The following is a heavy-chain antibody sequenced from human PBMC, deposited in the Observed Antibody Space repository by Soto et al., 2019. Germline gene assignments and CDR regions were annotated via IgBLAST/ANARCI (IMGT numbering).Heavy chain of an antibody. D-gene: IGHD6-19*01. Sequence: QVQLVQSGAAVEKPGSSVKISCKASGDSFSSYTLSWMRQAPGHGLEWMGRIVPLLGTTNYAQKLQGSVTFTADKSTSTVYMEVRSLRSEDTALYYCARDLSAVAVTQAFDIWGQGTMVIVSS. CDR2: IVPLLGTT. J-gene: IGHJ3*02. V-gene: IGHV1-69*08. CDR3: ARDLSAVAVTQAFDI. CDR1: GDSFSSYT.